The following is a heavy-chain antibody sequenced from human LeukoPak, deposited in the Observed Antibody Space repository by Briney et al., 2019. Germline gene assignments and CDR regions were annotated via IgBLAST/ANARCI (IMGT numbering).Heavy chain of an antibody. D-gene: IGHD3-10*01. Sequence: SETLSLSCAVYGGSFSGYYWSWIRQPTGKGLEWIGEINHSGSTNYNPSLKSRVTISVDTSKNQFSLKLSSVTAADTAVYYCARGYYGSVNNWFDPWGQGTLVTVSS. CDR3: ARGYYGSVNNWFDP. CDR1: GGSFSGYY. V-gene: IGHV4-34*01. CDR2: INHSGST. J-gene: IGHJ5*02.